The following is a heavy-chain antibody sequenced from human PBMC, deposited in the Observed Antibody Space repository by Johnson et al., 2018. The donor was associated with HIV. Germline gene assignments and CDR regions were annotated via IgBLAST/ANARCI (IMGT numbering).Heavy chain of an antibody. CDR2: ISYDGSNK. J-gene: IGHJ3*02. D-gene: IGHD3-16*01. CDR1: GFTFSSYA. Sequence: VQLVESGGVVVQPGRSLRLSCAASGFTFSSYAMHWVRQAPGKGLEWVAVISYDGSNKYYADSVKGRFTISRDNSKNTLYLQMNSLRAEDTAVYYCARDIEYHYDYVWGSRCAFDIWGQGTMVTVSS. V-gene: IGHV3-30-3*01. CDR3: ARDIEYHYDYVWGSRCAFDI.